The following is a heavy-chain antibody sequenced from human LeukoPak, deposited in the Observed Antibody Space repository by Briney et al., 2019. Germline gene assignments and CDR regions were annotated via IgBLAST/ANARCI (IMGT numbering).Heavy chain of an antibody. V-gene: IGHV3-9*01. D-gene: IGHD6-19*01. CDR1: GFTFDDYA. J-gene: IGHJ4*02. CDR3: AKDTGSGWYEYFDY. CDR2: ISWNSGSI. Sequence: GGSLRLSCAASGFTFDDYAMHWVRQAPGEGLEWVSGISWNSGSIGYADSVKGRFTISRDNAKNSLYLQMNSLRAEDTALYYCAKDTGSGWYEYFDYWGQGTLVTVSS.